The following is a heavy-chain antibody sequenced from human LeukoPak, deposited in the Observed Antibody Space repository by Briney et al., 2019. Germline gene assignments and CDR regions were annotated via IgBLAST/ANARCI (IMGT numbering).Heavy chain of an antibody. CDR1: GYRFTSYW. D-gene: IGHD2-15*01. Sequence: GESLKISCQGSGYRFTSYWIGWVRQLPGKGLEWMGIIYPGDSDTRYSPSFQGQVTISADKSISTAYLQWSSLKASDTAMYYCARHRGVAARNYYYMDVWGKGTTVTVSS. CDR2: IYPGDSDT. CDR3: ARHRGVAARNYYYMDV. J-gene: IGHJ6*03. V-gene: IGHV5-51*01.